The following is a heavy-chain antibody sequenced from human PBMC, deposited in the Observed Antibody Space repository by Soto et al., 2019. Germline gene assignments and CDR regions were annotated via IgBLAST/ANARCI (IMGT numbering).Heavy chain of an antibody. V-gene: IGHV1-69*13. CDR2: IIPIFGTA. CDR3: ARGRWYYYGSGGNYYYYGMDV. CDR1: GGTFSSYA. J-gene: IGHJ6*02. Sequence: SVKVSCKASGGTFSSYAISWVRQAPGQGLEWMGGIIPIFGTANYAQKFQGRVTITADESTSTAYMELSSLRSEDTAVYYCARGRWYYYGSGGNYYYYGMDVWGQGTTVTVSS. D-gene: IGHD3-10*01.